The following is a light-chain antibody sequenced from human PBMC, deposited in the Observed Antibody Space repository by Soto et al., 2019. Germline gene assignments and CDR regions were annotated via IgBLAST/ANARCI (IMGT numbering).Light chain of an antibody. V-gene: IGLV2-14*01. J-gene: IGLJ2*01. Sequence: QSALTQPASVSGSPGQSITISCTGTSSDLGGYNYVSWYQQHPGEAPKLMIYDVSYRPSGVSNRFSGSKSGNTASLTISGLQAEDEADYSCTSYATSSTLDVVFGGGTKLTVL. CDR1: SSDLGGYNY. CDR2: DVS. CDR3: TSYATSSTLDVV.